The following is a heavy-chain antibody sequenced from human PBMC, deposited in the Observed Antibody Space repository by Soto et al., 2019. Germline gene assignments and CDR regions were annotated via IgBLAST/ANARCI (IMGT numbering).Heavy chain of an antibody. CDR2: ISGSGGST. V-gene: IGHV3-23*01. CDR3: AKGFEVQLWSTSFDY. D-gene: IGHD5-18*01. J-gene: IGHJ4*02. Sequence: PGGSLRLSCAASGFTFSSYAMSWVRQAPGKGLEWVSAISGSGGSTYYADSVKGRFTISRDNSKNTLYLQMNSLRAEDTAVYYCAKGFEVQLWSTSFDYWGQGTLVTVSS. CDR1: GFTFSSYA.